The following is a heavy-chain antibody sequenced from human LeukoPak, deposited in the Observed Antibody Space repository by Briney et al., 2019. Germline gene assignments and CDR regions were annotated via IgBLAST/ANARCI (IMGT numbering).Heavy chain of an antibody. J-gene: IGHJ4*02. D-gene: IGHD3-10*01. CDR1: GASVTNYY. V-gene: IGHV4-59*02. CDR3: ARAWFGEFLFDY. Sequence: SETLSLTCTVSGASVTNYYWSWIRQPPGKGLEWIGYIYYSGSTNYNPSLKSRVTISVDTSKRQFSLKLTSVTAADTAVYYCARAWFGEFLFDYWGQGTLVTVSS. CDR2: IYYSGST.